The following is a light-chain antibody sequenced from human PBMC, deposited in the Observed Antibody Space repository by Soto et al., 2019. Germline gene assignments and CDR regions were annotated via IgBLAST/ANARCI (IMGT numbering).Light chain of an antibody. Sequence: EIVMTQSPATLSVSPGERATLSCRASQSVGRNLAWYQQKPGQAPRLLIYGASTRATGIPARFSGSGSGTEFTLTINSLQSEDFAIYSCQQYNHWPPLTFGGGTKVEI. J-gene: IGKJ4*01. CDR2: GAS. V-gene: IGKV3-15*01. CDR1: QSVGRN. CDR3: QQYNHWPPLT.